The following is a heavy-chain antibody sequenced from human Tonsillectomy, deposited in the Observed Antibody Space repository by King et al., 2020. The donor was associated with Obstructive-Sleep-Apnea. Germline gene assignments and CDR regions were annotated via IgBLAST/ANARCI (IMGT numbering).Heavy chain of an antibody. D-gene: IGHD1-26*01. Sequence: VQLVESGGGVVQPGRSLRLSCAVSGFTFSSYAMNWVRQAPGKGLEWVAVISYDGSNIYYADSVKGRFTISRDKSKNRLYLQVNSLRAEDTAVYYCANLKGATRDKNFDYWGQGTLVSVSS. CDR3: ANLKGATRDKNFDY. CDR2: ISYDGSNI. J-gene: IGHJ4*02. CDR1: GFTFSSYA. V-gene: IGHV3-30*04.